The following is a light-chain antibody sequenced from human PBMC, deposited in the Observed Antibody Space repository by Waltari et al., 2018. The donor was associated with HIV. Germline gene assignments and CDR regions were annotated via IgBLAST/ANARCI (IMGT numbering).Light chain of an antibody. CDR3: ATWDDNLSGVL. CDR2: RSS. CDR1: NSNIGSTD. Sequence: QSVLTQPPSASGTPGQRVTMSCSGSNSNIGSTDGFWYQPLPGTAPHLLICRSSQRPSGVPDRFSASKSGTSGSLAISGLRSEDEADYYCATWDDNLSGVLFGGGTRMNVL. J-gene: IGLJ2*01. V-gene: IGLV1-47*01.